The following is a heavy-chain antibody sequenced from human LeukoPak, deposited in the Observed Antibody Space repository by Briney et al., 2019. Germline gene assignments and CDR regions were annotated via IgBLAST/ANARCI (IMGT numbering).Heavy chain of an antibody. CDR1: GFTFSRYS. CDR2: ITSSSTTI. CDR3: ARVRSGGEFDC. J-gene: IGHJ4*02. V-gene: IGHV3-48*04. D-gene: IGHD3-10*01. Sequence: PGGSLRLSCAASGFTFSRYSINWVRHAPGKGLEWVSYITSSSTTIYYADSVKGRFSISRDNAKNSVYLQMNSLRTEDRAVYYCARVRSGGEFDCWGQGTLVTVSS.